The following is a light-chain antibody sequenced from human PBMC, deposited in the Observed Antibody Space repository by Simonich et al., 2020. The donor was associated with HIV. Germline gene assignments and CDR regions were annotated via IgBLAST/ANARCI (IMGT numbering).Light chain of an antibody. V-gene: IGKV1-9*01. CDR2: AAS. CDR3: QQLNSYPPFT. J-gene: IGKJ3*01. Sequence: IQLTQSPSFLSASVGDRVTITCPASQGISSYLACYQQKPVKAPKLLIYAASTLQSVFPSRFSGSGSGTEFTLTISSLQPEDFATYYCQQLNSYPPFTFGPGTKVDIK. CDR1: QGISSY.